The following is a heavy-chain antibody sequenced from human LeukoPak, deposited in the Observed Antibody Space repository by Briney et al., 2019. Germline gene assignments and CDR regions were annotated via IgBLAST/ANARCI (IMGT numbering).Heavy chain of an antibody. CDR2: IYYSGST. Sequence: SETLSLTCTVSGGSISSSSYYWGWIRQPPGKGLEWIGYIYYSGSTNYNPSLKSRVTMSVDTSKNQFSLKLSSVTAADTAVYYCAREKAPDPIAYYYYMDVWGKGTTVTVSS. CDR1: GGSISSSSYY. V-gene: IGHV4-61*05. J-gene: IGHJ6*03. CDR3: AREKAPDPIAYYYYMDV. D-gene: IGHD2-21*01.